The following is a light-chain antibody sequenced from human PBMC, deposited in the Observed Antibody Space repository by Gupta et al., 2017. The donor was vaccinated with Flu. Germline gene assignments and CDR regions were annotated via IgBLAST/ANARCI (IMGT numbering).Light chain of an antibody. V-gene: IGKV6D-21*02. Sequence: EVVLTQSPDLQSVTPKEKVTITCRASQNIGGSLHWYQQKPGQSPKLLIKYASQSMSGVPSRFSGSGSGTEFTLTISSLEAEDAAAYYCHQTYSRPWTFGQGTKVEI. CDR2: YAS. CDR1: QNIGGS. CDR3: HQTYSRPWT. J-gene: IGKJ1*01.